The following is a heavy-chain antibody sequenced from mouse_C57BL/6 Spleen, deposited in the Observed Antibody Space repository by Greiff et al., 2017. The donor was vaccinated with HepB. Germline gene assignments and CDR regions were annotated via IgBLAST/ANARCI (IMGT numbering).Heavy chain of an antibody. CDR1: GYTFTSYW. CDR2: ISPSNGGT. Sequence: VQLQQPGTELVKPGASLKLSCTASGYTFTSYWMHWVRQTPGKGLEWIGNISPSNGGTNYNEKFKSQATLTVDKSTSTAYMQLSSLTSEDSAFYYCARAYYYGSSYWYFDVWGTGTTVTVSS. J-gene: IGHJ1*03. D-gene: IGHD1-1*01. V-gene: IGHV1-53*01. CDR3: ARAYYYGSSYWYFDV.